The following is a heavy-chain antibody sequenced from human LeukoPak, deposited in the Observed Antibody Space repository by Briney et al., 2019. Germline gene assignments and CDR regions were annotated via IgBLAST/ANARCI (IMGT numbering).Heavy chain of an antibody. Sequence: GGSLRLSCTASGFTFGDSTMTWFRQAPGKGLEWVGFVRTKAYGGTREYVASVKGRFTISRDDSKSIAYLQMNSLKTEDTAVYYCTRGAYGFFQHWGQGTLVTVSS. CDR1: GFTFGDST. CDR3: TRGAYGFFQH. V-gene: IGHV3-49*03. CDR2: VRTKAYGGTR. J-gene: IGHJ1*01. D-gene: IGHD5-12*01.